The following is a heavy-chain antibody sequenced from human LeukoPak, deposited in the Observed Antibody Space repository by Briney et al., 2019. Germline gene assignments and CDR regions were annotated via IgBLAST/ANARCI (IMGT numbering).Heavy chain of an antibody. V-gene: IGHV4-39*07. D-gene: IGHD3-9*01. CDR2: IYYSGST. CDR1: GGSISSSSYY. Sequence: SETLSLTCTVSGGSISSSSYYWGWIRQPPGKGLEWIGSIYYSGSTYYNPSLKSRVTISVDTSKNQFSLKLSSVTAADTAVYYCARGYDLYYDILTGSLFDYGMDVWGQGTTVTVSS. J-gene: IGHJ6*02. CDR3: ARGYDLYYDILTGSLFDYGMDV.